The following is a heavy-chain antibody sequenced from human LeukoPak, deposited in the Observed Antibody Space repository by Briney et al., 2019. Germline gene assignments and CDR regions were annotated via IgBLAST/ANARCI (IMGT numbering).Heavy chain of an antibody. CDR2: IRQDGGDK. Sequence: PGGSLRLSCATSGFTFSNYWMCWGRQAPGKGLEWVADIRQDGGDKYYADSVKGRFTISRDNAKNSLYLQMNSLRAEDTAVYSCARVIVTVPGQSDYFDYWGQGTLVTFSS. J-gene: IGHJ4*02. V-gene: IGHV3-7*03. CDR1: GFTFSNYW. D-gene: IGHD2/OR15-2a*01. CDR3: ARVIVTVPGQSDYFDY.